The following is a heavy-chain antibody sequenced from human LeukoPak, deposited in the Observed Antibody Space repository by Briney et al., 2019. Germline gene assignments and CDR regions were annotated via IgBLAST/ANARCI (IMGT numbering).Heavy chain of an antibody. J-gene: IGHJ4*02. CDR2: IYYSGST. CDR1: GGSISSYY. Sequence: SETLSLTCTVSGGSISSYYWSWIRQPPGKGLEWIGYIYYSGSTNYNPSLKSRVTISVRTSKNQFSLKLSSVTAADTAVYYCARGSFERSGTFDHWGQGTLATVSS. D-gene: IGHD3-3*01. V-gene: IGHV4-59*01. CDR3: ARGSFERSGTFDH.